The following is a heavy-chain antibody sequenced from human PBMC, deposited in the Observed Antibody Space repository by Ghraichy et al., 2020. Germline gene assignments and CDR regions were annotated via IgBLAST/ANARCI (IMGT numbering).Heavy chain of an antibody. J-gene: IGHJ6*02. CDR2: IKQDGSEK. D-gene: IGHD5-18*01. CDR3: ARDRTHTAMVSYGMDV. V-gene: IGHV3-7*03. CDR1: GFTFSSYW. Sequence: GGSLRLSCAASGFTFSSYWMSWVRQAPGKGLEWVANIKQDGSEKYYVDSVKGRFTISRDKAKNSLYLQMNSLRAEDTAVYYCARDRTHTAMVSYGMDVWGQGTTVTVSS.